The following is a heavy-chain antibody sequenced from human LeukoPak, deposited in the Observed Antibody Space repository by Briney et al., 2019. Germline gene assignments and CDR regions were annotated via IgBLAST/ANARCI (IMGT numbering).Heavy chain of an antibody. J-gene: IGHJ5*02. CDR3: AGSYCSGIDCYSWFDP. V-gene: IGHV1-69*05. CDR1: GGTFSSYA. D-gene: IGHD2-2*02. CDR2: IIPIFGTA. Sequence: SVKVSCKASGGTFSSYAISWVRQAPGQGLEWMGGIIPIFGTANYAQKFQGRVTITRDTSATTAYMELSSLRSEDTAVYYCAGSYCSGIDCYSWFDPWGQGTLVTVSS.